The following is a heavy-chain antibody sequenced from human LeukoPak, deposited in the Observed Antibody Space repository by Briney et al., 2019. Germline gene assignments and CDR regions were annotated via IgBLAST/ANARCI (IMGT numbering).Heavy chain of an antibody. CDR1: RYTFTPSY. V-gene: IGHV1-2*02. CDR2: INPNSGGT. CDR3: ARGRFTLTKRGFGELFDY. Sequence: ASVKVSSKASRYTFTPSYMHCGRQSPGQGREWMGWINPNSGGTNYAQKFQRRVTMTRDTSISTAYMELSRLRSDDTAVYCWARGRFTLTKRGFGELFDYWDQGTLVTVSS. J-gene: IGHJ4*02. D-gene: IGHD3-10*01.